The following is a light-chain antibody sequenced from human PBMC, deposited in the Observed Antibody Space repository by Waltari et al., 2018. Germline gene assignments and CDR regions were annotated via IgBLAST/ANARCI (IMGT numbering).Light chain of an antibody. CDR1: STDVGDYNY. CDR2: DVT. CDR3: CSYAGRSTWV. Sequence: QSALTQPAYVSGSPGQSITISCTGASTDVGDYNYVSWYQQIPGKAPKVIIYDVTKRPSGFPTLFSGSKSGNSASLSISGLQAEDEAHYYCCSYAGRSTWVFGGVTKVTVL. J-gene: IGLJ3*02. V-gene: IGLV2-14*03.